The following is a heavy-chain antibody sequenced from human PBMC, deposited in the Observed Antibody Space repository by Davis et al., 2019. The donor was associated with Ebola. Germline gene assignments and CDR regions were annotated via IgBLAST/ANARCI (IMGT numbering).Heavy chain of an antibody. Sequence: SVKVSCKASGGTFSSYAISWVRQAPGQGLEWMGGIIPIFGTANYAQKFQGRVTITRDMSTSTAYMELSSLRSEDTAVYYCAASYSSSSGVGWFDPWGQGTLVTVSS. CDR2: IIPIFGTA. J-gene: IGHJ5*02. V-gene: IGHV1-69*05. CDR3: AASYSSSSGVGWFDP. D-gene: IGHD6-6*01. CDR1: GGTFSSYA.